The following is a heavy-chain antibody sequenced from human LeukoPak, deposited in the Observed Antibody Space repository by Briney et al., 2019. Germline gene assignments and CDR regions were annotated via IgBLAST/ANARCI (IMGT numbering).Heavy chain of an antibody. CDR2: ISGSGGST. V-gene: IGHV3-23*01. D-gene: IGHD6-19*01. CDR3: ARVNSGWYSYYFDY. Sequence: GGSLRLSCAASGFTFSSYGMSWVRQAPGKGLEWVSAISGSGGSTYYADSVKGRFTISRDNSKNTLYLQLNSLRAEDTAVYYCARVNSGWYSYYFDYWGQGTLVTVSS. J-gene: IGHJ4*02. CDR1: GFTFSSYG.